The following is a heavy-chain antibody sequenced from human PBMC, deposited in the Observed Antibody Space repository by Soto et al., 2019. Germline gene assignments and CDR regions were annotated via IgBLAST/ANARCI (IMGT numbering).Heavy chain of an antibody. Sequence: GGSLRLSCTASGFTFGDYAMSWFRQAPGKGLEWVGFIRSKAYGGTTEYAASVKGRFTISRDDSKSIAYLQMNSLKTEDTAVYYCTREYSNTYYYYMDVWGKGTTVTVSS. CDR1: GFTFGDYA. V-gene: IGHV3-49*03. CDR3: TREYSNTYYYYMDV. J-gene: IGHJ6*03. CDR2: IRSKAYGGTT. D-gene: IGHD4-4*01.